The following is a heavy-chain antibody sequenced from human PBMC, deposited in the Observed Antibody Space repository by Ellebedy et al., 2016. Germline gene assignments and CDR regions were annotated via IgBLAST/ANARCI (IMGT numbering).Heavy chain of an antibody. CDR2: ISSSSGTM. Sequence: GGSLRLXXAASGFSFSSYHMNWVRQAPGKGLEWVSYISSSSGTMYYADSVRGRFTISGDNAKNSLFLQMDSLRAEDTALYYCSKSFDSWGQGTQVTVSS. CDR1: GFSFSSYH. V-gene: IGHV3-48*04. CDR3: SKSFDS. J-gene: IGHJ4*02.